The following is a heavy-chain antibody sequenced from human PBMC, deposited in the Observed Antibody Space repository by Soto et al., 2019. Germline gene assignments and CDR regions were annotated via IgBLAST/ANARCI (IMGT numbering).Heavy chain of an antibody. V-gene: IGHV4-39*01. Sequence: SETLCVTCTFSSDSIAIGVNPWDWIRQSPGGGLEWIGGVYYSAGSFYNPSRRSRVSISLNLSANQLALRLTSVTAADAGVYFCARRRDKHQFGGLDVWGRGTLVTVSS. CDR2: VYYSAGS. J-gene: IGHJ1*01. D-gene: IGHD3-16*01. CDR1: SDSIAIGVNP. CDR3: ARRRDKHQFGGLDV.